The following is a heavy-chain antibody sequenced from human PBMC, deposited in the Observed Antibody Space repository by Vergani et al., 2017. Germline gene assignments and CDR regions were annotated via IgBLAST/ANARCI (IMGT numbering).Heavy chain of an antibody. Sequence: QVQLVESGGGLVKPGGSLRLSCAASGFTFSDYYMSWIRQAPGKGLEWVSYISSSSSYTNNADSVKGRFTISRDNAKNSLYLQMNSLRAEDTAVYYCARGTSGVAPFDYWGQGTLVTVSS. V-gene: IGHV3-11*05. CDR1: GFTFSDYY. D-gene: IGHD3-3*01. J-gene: IGHJ4*02. CDR2: ISSSSSYT. CDR3: ARGTSGVAPFDY.